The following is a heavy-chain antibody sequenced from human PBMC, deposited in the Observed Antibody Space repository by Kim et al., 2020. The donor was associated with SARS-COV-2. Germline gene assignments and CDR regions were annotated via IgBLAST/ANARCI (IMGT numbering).Heavy chain of an antibody. CDR1: GFTFSSYG. CDR3: AKDGATVGTPYSFGY. D-gene: IGHD4-17*01. CDR2: ISYDGSNK. J-gene: IGHJ4*02. Sequence: GGSLRLSCAASGFTFSSYGMHWVRQAPGKGLEWVAVISYDGSNKYYADSVKGRFTISRDNSKNTLYVQMNSLRAEDTAVYYCAKDGATVGTPYSFGYWGQGTLVTVSS. V-gene: IGHV3-30*18.